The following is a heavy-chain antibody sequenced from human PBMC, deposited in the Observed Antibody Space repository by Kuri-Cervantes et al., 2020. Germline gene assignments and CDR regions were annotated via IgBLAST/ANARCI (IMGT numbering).Heavy chain of an antibody. CDR1: GYSISSGYY. V-gene: IGHV4-38-2*02. CDR2: IYHSGST. CDR3: ARVALYGYSYGCDY. J-gene: IGHJ4*02. D-gene: IGHD5-18*01. Sequence: SETLSLTCTVSGYSISSGYYWGWSRQPPGKGLEWIGSIYHSGSTYYNPSLKSRVTISVDTSKNQFSLKLSSVTAADTAVYYCARVALYGYSYGCDYWGQGTLVTVSS.